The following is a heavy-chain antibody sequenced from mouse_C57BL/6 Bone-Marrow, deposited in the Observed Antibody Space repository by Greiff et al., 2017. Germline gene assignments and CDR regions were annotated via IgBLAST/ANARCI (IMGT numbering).Heavy chain of an antibody. Sequence: VQLQQPGAELVMPGASVKLSCKASGYTFTSYWMHWVKQRPGQGLEWIGEIDPSDSYTNYNQKFKGKSTLTVDKSSSTAYMQLSSLTSEDSAVYYCARERNDSYYGGMDYWGQGTSVTVSS. V-gene: IGHV1-69*01. J-gene: IGHJ4*01. CDR1: GYTFTSYW. CDR2: IDPSDSYT. CDR3: ARERNDSYYGGMDY. D-gene: IGHD2-3*01.